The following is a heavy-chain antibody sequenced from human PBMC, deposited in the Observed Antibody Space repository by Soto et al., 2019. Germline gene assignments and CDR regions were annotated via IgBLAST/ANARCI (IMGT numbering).Heavy chain of an antibody. D-gene: IGHD2-2*01. V-gene: IGHV3-23*01. CDR2: ISGRGDNT. CDR1: GITFSIYA. Sequence: EVQLLQSGGGLVQPGGSLRLSCSASGITFSIYAMSWVRQAPGKGREWVSAISGRGDNTYYADSVEGRFTISRDNSKKTLYLQMNSLRAEDTAIYWVVPSTILYMHVWGEGTTVTVFS. CDR3: VPSTILYMHV. J-gene: IGHJ6*03.